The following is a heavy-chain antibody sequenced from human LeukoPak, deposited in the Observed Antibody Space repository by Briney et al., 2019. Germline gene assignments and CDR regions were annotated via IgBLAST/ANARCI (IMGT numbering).Heavy chain of an antibody. D-gene: IGHD5/OR15-5a*01. Sequence: PSGTLSLTCAVSGGSISSSNWWSWVRQPPGKGLEWIGEIYHSGSTNYNPSLKSRVTISVDTSKNQFSLKLSSVTAADTAVYYCAREAGLSWFDPWGQGTLVTVSS. CDR2: IYHSGST. CDR3: AREAGLSWFDP. CDR1: GGSISSSNW. V-gene: IGHV4-4*02. J-gene: IGHJ5*02.